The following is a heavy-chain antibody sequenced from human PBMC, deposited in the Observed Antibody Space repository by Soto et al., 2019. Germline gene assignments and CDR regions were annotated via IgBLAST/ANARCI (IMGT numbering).Heavy chain of an antibody. CDR3: GRGGSWAKVDS. J-gene: IGHJ4*02. CDR2: IIPVFGPA. V-gene: IGHV1-69*13. D-gene: IGHD6-13*01. Sequence: SVKVSCKASGGTLKNSAISWVRQAPGQGLEWMGGIIPVFGPALYTQKFQGRVTITADESTNTAFLDVSSLRSEDTAVYYCGRGGSWAKVDSWGPGTLVTVSS. CDR1: GGTLKNSA.